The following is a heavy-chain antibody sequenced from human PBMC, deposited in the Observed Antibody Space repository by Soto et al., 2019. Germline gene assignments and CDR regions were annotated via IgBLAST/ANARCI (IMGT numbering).Heavy chain of an antibody. J-gene: IGHJ4*02. Sequence: QVQVVESGGGVVQPGRSLRLSCAASGFTLSTYAMHWVRQAPGKGLEWLAVISYDGSRTHYAGSMEGRFTISRDTSKNTLDLQMNSLRPEDTAVYFCGREQNSGYYRTADDWGQGTLVTVSS. V-gene: IGHV3-30-3*01. CDR2: ISYDGSRT. D-gene: IGHD3-22*01. CDR1: GFTLSTYA. CDR3: GREQNSGYYRTADD.